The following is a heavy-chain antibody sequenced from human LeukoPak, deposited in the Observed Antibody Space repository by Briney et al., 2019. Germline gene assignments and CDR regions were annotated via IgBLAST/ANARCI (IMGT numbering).Heavy chain of an antibody. Sequence: GGSLRLSCAASGFTFSSYAMSWVRQAPGKGLEWVSAISGSGGSTYYADSVKGRFTISRDNARNSLYLQMNSLRAEDTAVYYCARDTLYCSSTSCYGSWGQGTLVTVSS. D-gene: IGHD2-2*01. CDR2: ISGSGGST. CDR1: GFTFSSYA. CDR3: ARDTLYCSSTSCYGS. V-gene: IGHV3-23*01. J-gene: IGHJ5*02.